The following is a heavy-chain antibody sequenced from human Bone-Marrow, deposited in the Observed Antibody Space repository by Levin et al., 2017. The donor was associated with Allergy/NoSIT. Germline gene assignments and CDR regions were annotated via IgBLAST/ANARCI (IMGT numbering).Heavy chain of an antibody. V-gene: IGHV3-23*01. D-gene: IGHD3-3*01. CDR3: AKIQKRVLAGITIFGVEKSPDLIADDY. CDR1: GFTFSSYA. CDR2: ISGSGGST. Sequence: GESLKISCAASGFTFSSYAMSWVRQAPGKGLEWVSAISGSGGSTYYADSVKGRFTISRDNSKNTLYLQMNSLRAEDTAVYYCAKIQKRVLAGITIFGVEKSPDLIADDYWGQGTLVTVSS. J-gene: IGHJ4*02.